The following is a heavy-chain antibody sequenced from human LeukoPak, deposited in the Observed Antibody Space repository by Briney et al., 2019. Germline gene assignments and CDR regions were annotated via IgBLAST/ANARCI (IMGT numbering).Heavy chain of an antibody. D-gene: IGHD6-19*01. Sequence: PGGSLRLSCAASGFTFSSYAMSWVRQAPGKGLEWVSIIYSGGSTYYADSVTGRFTISRDNSKNTLYLQMNSLRAEDTAVYYCARELYSSGWYIDYWGQGTLVTVSS. J-gene: IGHJ4*02. V-gene: IGHV3-53*01. CDR3: ARELYSSGWYIDY. CDR2: IYSGGST. CDR1: GFTFSSYA.